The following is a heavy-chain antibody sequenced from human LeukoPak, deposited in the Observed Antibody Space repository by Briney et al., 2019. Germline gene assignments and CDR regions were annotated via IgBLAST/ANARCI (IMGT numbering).Heavy chain of an antibody. D-gene: IGHD6-6*01. CDR1: GGSISSYH. CDR2: IYTSGST. CDR3: ASNPYSSSHNWFDP. Sequence: SETLSLTCTVSGGSISSYHWSWIRQPAGKGLEWIGRIYTSGSTNYNPSLKSRVTMSVDTSKNQFSLKLSSVTAADTAVYYCASNPYSSSHNWFDPWGQGTLVTVSS. V-gene: IGHV4-4*07. J-gene: IGHJ5*02.